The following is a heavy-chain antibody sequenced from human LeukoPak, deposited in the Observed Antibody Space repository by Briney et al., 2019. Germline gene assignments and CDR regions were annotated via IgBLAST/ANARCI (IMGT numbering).Heavy chain of an antibody. CDR2: ISYDGNNK. J-gene: IGHJ4*02. CDR1: GFTFSSCA. V-gene: IGHV3-30-3*01. Sequence: GGSLRLSCAASGFTFSSCAMHWVRQAPGKGLEWVAVISYDGNNKYYADSVKGRFTISRDNSKNTLYLQMNSLRAEDTAVYYCAKDQLWFGELLEDWGQGTLVTVSS. D-gene: IGHD3-10*01. CDR3: AKDQLWFGELLED.